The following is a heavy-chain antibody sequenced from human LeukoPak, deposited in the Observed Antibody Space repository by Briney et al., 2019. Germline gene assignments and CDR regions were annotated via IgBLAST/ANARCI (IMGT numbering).Heavy chain of an antibody. V-gene: IGHV4-39*07. CDR1: GDSISSTSYY. J-gene: IGHJ4*02. CDR3: AGFTFFRGVITFDY. CDR2: IYYSGST. Sequence: SETLSLTCTVSGDSISSTSYYWDWIRQPPGKGLEWIGSIYYSGSTYYNPSLKSRVTISVDTSKNQFSLKLSSVTAADTAVYSCAGFTFFRGVITFDYWGQGTLVTVSS. D-gene: IGHD3-10*01.